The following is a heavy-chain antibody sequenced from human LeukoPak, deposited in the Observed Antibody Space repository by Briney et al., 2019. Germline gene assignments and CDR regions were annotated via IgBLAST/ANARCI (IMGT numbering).Heavy chain of an antibody. Sequence: ASVKVSCKASGYTFTSYGISWVRQAPGQGLEWMGCAQKLQGGVTMTTDTSTSTVYMELRSLRSDDTAVYYCAREVPYDSSRYYQPFDYWGQGTLVTVSS. CDR3: AREVPYDSSRYYQPFDY. J-gene: IGHJ4*02. CDR1: GYTFTSYG. V-gene: IGHV1-18*01. D-gene: IGHD3-22*01.